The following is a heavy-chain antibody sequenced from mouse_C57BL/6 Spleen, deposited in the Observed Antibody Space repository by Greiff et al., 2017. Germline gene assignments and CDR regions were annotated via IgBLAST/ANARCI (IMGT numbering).Heavy chain of an antibody. D-gene: IGHD2-10*01. CDR3: ARLPPTTSYAMDY. CDR1: GYTFTSYW. V-gene: IGHV1-50*01. Sequence: QVQLQQPGAELVKPGASVKLSCKASGYTFTSYWMQWVKQRPGQGLEWIGEIDPSDSYTNYNQKFKGKATLTVDTSSSTAYMQLSSLTSEDSAVYYCARLPPTTSYAMDYWGQGTSVTVSS. J-gene: IGHJ4*01. CDR2: IDPSDSYT.